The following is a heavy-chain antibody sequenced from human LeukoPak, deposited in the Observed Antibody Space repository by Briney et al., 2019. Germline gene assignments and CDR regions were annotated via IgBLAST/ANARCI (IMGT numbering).Heavy chain of an antibody. CDR2: VHPNTGKT. J-gene: IGHJ5*02. D-gene: IGHD1-14*01. CDR3: ARGPRNDH. Sequence: GASVTVSCKTSGYPFTPYEINWVRQAAGQGLEWVGWVHPNTGKTAYAQRFQGRVTMTRDTSISTAYMELSCLTSNDTAVYFCARGPRNDHWGQGTLVTVSS. CDR1: GYPFTPYE. V-gene: IGHV1-8*01.